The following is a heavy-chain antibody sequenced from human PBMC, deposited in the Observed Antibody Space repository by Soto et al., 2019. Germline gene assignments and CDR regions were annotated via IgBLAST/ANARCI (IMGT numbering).Heavy chain of an antibody. D-gene: IGHD6-19*01. J-gene: IGHJ6*02. V-gene: IGHV1-69*13. CDR3: ARALEEAVDGTWVNNHTKQYYYYGMDV. CDR2: IIPIFGTA. CDR1: GGTFSSYA. Sequence: SVKVSCKASGGTFSSYAISWVRQAPGQGLEWMGGIIPIFGTANYAQKFQGRVTITADESTSTAYMELSSLRSEDTAVYYCARALEEAVDGTWVNNHTKQYYYYGMDVWGQGTTVTVSS.